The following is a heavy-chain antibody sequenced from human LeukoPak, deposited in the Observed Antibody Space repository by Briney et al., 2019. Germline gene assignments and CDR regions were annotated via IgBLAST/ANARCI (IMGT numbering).Heavy chain of an antibody. CDR2: ISSSSSYI. CDR1: GFTFSSYS. J-gene: IGHJ4*02. V-gene: IGHV3-21*01. CDR3: ARGASSGWYDY. Sequence: GVLRLSCAASGFTFSSYSMNWVRQAPGKGLEWVSSISSSSSYIYYADSVKGRFTISRDNAKNSLYLQMNSLRAEDTAVYYCARGASSGWYDYWGQGTLVTVSS. D-gene: IGHD6-19*01.